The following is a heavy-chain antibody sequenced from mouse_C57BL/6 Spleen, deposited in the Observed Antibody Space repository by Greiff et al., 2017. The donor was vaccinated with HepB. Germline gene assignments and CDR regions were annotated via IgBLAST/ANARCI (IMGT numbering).Heavy chain of an antibody. Sequence: VHLVESGAELARPGASVKMPCKASGYTFTSYTMHWVKQRPGQGLEWIGYINPSSGYTKYNQKFKDKATLTADKSSSTAYMQLSSLTSEDSAVYYCARNYSFDYWGQGTTLTVSS. CDR1: GYTFTSYT. CDR2: INPSSGYT. V-gene: IGHV1-4*01. J-gene: IGHJ2*01. CDR3: ARNYSFDY. D-gene: IGHD2-12*01.